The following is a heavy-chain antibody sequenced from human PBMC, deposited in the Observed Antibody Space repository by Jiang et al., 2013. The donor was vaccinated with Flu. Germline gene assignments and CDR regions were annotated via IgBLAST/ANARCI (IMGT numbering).Heavy chain of an antibody. Sequence: SGSGLVKPSETLSLTCTVSGGSISSYYWGWIRQPPGKGLEWIGCIYYSGTTKYNPSLKSRVTISVDRSKNQFSLKLSSVTATDTAVYYCARTYDISGYYYYASDIWGQGTMVTVSS. J-gene: IGHJ3*02. CDR2: IYYSGTT. CDR3: ARTYDISGYYYYASDI. D-gene: IGHD3-22*01. V-gene: IGHV4-59*08. CDR1: GGSISSYY.